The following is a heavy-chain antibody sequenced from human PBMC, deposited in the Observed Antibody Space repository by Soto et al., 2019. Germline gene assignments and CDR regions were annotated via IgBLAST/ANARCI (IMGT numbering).Heavy chain of an antibody. Sequence: GGSLRLSCAASGFTFSDYYMSWIRQAQGKGLEWVSYISSSGSTIYYADSVKGRFTISRDNAKNSLYLQMNSLRAEDTAVYYCGSDAYDYIWGSYRLGAFDIRGQGTMVTVAS. CDR3: GSDAYDYIWGSYRLGAFDI. CDR2: ISSSGSTI. J-gene: IGHJ3*02. V-gene: IGHV3-11*01. D-gene: IGHD3-16*02. CDR1: GFTFSDYY.